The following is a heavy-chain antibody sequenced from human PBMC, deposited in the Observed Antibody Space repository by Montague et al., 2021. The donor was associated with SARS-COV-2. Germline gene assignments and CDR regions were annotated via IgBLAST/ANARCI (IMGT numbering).Heavy chain of an antibody. CDR1: GFTFSSYS. J-gene: IGHJ4*02. D-gene: IGHD5-24*01. CDR3: TRDGEMATIRYYFDY. CDR2: INTGGSYM. Sequence: SLRLSCAASGFTFSSYSMNWVRQAPGKGLEWVSSINTGGSYMYXXXSXXXRFTISRDNAKKSLYLQMNSLKAEDTAVYFCTRDGEMATIRYYFDYWSQGTLVTVSS. V-gene: IGHV3-21*01.